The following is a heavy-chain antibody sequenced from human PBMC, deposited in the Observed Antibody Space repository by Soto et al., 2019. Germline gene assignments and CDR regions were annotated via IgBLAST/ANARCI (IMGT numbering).Heavy chain of an antibody. CDR2: INPNSGGT. CDR3: ARGGGYYDSSGYYPRFGYFYYYMDV. Sequence: ASVKVSCKASGYTFTGYYMHWVRQAPGQGLEWMGWINPNSGGTNYAQKFQGWVTMTRDTSISTAYMELSRLRSDDTAVYYCARGGGYYDSSGYYPRFGYFYYYMDVWGKGTTVTVSS. CDR1: GYTFTGYY. V-gene: IGHV1-2*04. D-gene: IGHD3-22*01. J-gene: IGHJ6*03.